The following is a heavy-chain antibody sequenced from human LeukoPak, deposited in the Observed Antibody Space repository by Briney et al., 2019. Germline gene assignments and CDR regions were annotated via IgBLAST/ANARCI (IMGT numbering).Heavy chain of an antibody. CDR2: ISYSGGT. D-gene: IGHD3-10*01. CDR1: GVSTSSYY. V-gene: IGHV4-59*01. CDR3: VRGERLGGDY. Sequence: SETLSLTCSVSGVSTSSYYWSWIRQSPGKGLEWIGYISYSGGTNYNPSLKSRVTISLDTSKNQFSLQLSSVTAAATAVYYCVRGERLGGDYWGHGTLVTVSS. J-gene: IGHJ4*01.